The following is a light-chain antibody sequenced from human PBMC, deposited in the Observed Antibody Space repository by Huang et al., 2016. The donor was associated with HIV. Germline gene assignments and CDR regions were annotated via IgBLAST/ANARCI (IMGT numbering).Light chain of an antibody. CDR2: DAS. CDR1: QSVSTY. Sequence: EIVLTQSPATLSLSPGDRATLSCRASQSVSTYLAWYQHKPGQAPRLLIYDASTRATGIPARFSGSGSGTDFTLTISSLEPEDFAVYYCQQRSNWFTFGPGTKVDFK. V-gene: IGKV3-11*01. J-gene: IGKJ3*01. CDR3: QQRSNWFT.